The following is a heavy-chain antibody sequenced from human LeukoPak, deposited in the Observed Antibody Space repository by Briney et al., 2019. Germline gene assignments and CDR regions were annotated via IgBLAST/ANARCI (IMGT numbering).Heavy chain of an antibody. CDR2: IYSGGST. V-gene: IGHV3-53*01. CDR3: ARGEGGYDSNFDF. J-gene: IGHJ4*02. CDR1: GFTVSSNY. Sequence: PGGSLRLSCAASGFTVSSNYMSWVRQAPGKGLEWVSVIYSGGSTYYAESVRGRFTISRDSSKNTLDLQVNSLRAEDTAVYYCARGEGGYDSNFDFWGQGTLATVSS. D-gene: IGHD5-12*01.